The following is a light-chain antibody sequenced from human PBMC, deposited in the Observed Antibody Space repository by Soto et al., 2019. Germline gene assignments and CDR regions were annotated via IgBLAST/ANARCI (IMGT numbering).Light chain of an antibody. CDR3: QQYDSSPRT. CDR1: QSVSSSY. V-gene: IGKV3-20*01. Sequence: EIVLTQSPGTLSLSPGERATLSCRASQSVSSSYLAWYQQKPGQAPRLLIYRTSNRATGIPDRFSGSGSGTDFTLTISRLEPEDFAVYWCQQYDSSPRTFGQGSKVGIK. J-gene: IGKJ1*01. CDR2: RTS.